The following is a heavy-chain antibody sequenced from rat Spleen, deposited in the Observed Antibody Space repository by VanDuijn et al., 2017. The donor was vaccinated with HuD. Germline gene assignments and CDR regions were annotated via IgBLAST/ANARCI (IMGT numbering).Heavy chain of an antibody. CDR1: GFTFSDYA. V-gene: IGHV5S10*01. D-gene: IGHD1-10*01. Sequence: EVQLVESGGGLVQPGNSLKLSCAASGFTFSDYAMAWVRQSPKKGLEWVATIIYDGSSTYYRDSVKGRFTISRDNAKSTLYLQMDSLRSEDTATYYCATHWDNNYFDYWGQGVMVTVSS. CDR3: ATHWDNNYFDY. CDR2: IIYDGSST. J-gene: IGHJ2*01.